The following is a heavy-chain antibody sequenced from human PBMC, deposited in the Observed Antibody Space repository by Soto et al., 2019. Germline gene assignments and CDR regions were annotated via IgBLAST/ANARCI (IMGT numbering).Heavy chain of an antibody. D-gene: IGHD2-21*01. CDR1: GYTFASYD. J-gene: IGHJ5*01. CDR2: MNPNSNNT. Sequence: QVQLVQSGAEVKTPGASVKVSCKASGYTFASYDMNWVRQAPGQGLEWMGWMNPNSNNTGYAQKFHRSIXMTRDIALSIAHMELSSLRNEDTAVYYCARSDGYHFNWLDSWGQGTLVTVSA. V-gene: IGHV1-8*01. CDR3: ARSDGYHFNWLDS.